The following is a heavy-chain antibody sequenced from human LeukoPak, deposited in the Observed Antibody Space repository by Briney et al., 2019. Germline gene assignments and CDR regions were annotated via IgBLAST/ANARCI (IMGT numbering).Heavy chain of an antibody. CDR2: IYTSGST. CDR1: GGSISSYY. Sequence: SETLSLTCTVSGGSISSYYWSWIRQPAGKGLEWIGRIYTSGSTNYNPSLKSRVTMSVDTSKNQFSLKLSSVTAADTAVYYCARASCGGDCQNPYYFDYWGQGTLVTVSS. CDR3: ARASCGGDCQNPYYFDY. D-gene: IGHD2-21*01. J-gene: IGHJ4*02. V-gene: IGHV4-4*07.